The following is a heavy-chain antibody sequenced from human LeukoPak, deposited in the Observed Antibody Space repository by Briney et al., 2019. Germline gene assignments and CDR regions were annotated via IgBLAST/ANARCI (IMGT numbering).Heavy chain of an antibody. Sequence: GGSLRLSCAPPGFTFSSYEMNGVRQAPGKGLEWVSYISTSGSIISYADSVKGRFTISRDNAKNSLYLQMNSLRAEDTAVYYCASNLLAFYGSTTWGQGTLVTVSS. V-gene: IGHV3-48*03. CDR2: ISTSGSII. CDR1: GFTFSSYE. CDR3: ASNLLAFYGSTT. J-gene: IGHJ5*02. D-gene: IGHD3-10*01.